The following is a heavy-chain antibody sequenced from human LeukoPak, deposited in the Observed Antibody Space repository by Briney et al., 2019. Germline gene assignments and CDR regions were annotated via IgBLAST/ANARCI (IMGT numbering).Heavy chain of an antibody. CDR3: ARRSSDWSFDY. Sequence: SETLSLTCTVSGGSISSSSYYWGWIRQPPGKGLEWIGYIYYIGSSNSNPSLKSRVTMSVDTSKNHFSLNLSSVTAADTAVYYCARRSSDWSFDYWGQGTLVTVSS. CDR1: GGSISSSSYY. J-gene: IGHJ4*02. CDR2: IYYIGSS. D-gene: IGHD6-19*01. V-gene: IGHV4-61*05.